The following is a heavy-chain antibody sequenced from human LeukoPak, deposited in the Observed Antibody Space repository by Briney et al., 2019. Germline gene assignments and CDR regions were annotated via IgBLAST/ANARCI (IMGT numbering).Heavy chain of an antibody. Sequence: PSETLSLTCTVSGGSMSGYYWSWIRQPPGEGLEWIGYIYSSGSTNYNPSLKSRITISVDTSKNQLSLKVSSVTAADTVVYYCARGSGWFFYWGQGTLVTVSS. J-gene: IGHJ4*02. CDR1: GGSMSGYY. V-gene: IGHV4-59*01. CDR3: ARGSGWFFY. CDR2: IYSSGST. D-gene: IGHD6-19*01.